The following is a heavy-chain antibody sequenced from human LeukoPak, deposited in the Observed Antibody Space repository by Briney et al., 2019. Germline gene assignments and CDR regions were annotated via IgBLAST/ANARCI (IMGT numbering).Heavy chain of an antibody. J-gene: IGHJ4*02. CDR3: ARQDYDSSGYYSLNYFDY. V-gene: IGHV4-39*01. CDR1: GGSISSSSFY. D-gene: IGHD3-22*01. Sequence: PSETLSLTCTVYGGSISSSSFYWGWIRQPPGRGLEWIGSIYYSGNTYYNPSLKSRVTISVDTSKNQFSLQLSSVTAADTAVYYCARQDYDSSGYYSLNYFDYWGQGTLVTVSS. CDR2: IYYSGNT.